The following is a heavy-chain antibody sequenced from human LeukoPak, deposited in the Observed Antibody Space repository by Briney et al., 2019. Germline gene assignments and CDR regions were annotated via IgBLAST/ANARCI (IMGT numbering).Heavy chain of an antibody. D-gene: IGHD6-19*01. CDR2: IYYSGST. CDR1: GGSISSYY. J-gene: IGHJ4*02. Sequence: PSETLSLTCTVSGGSISSYYWSWIRQPPGKGLEWIGYIYYSGSTNYNPSLKSRVTISVDTSKNQFSLNLSSVTAADTAVYYCARDLLSTAGYFDYWGREPWSPSPQ. V-gene: IGHV4-59*01. CDR3: ARDLLSTAGYFDY.